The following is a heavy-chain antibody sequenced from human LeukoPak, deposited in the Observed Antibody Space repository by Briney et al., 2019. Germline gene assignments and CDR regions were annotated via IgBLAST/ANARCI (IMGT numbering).Heavy chain of an antibody. J-gene: IGHJ3*02. D-gene: IGHD3-9*01. CDR2: INPNSGGT. CDR3: ARGSIYDILTGYYRHPAFDI. Sequence: GASVKVSCKASGYTFTGYYMHWARQAPGQGLEWMGWINPNSGGTNYAQKFQGRVTMTRDTSISTAYMELSRLRSDDTAVYYCARGSIYDILTGYYRHPAFDIWGQGTMVTVSS. CDR1: GYTFTGYY. V-gene: IGHV1-2*02.